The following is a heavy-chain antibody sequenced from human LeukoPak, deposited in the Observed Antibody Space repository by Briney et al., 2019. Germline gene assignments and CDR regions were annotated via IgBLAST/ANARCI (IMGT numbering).Heavy chain of an antibody. J-gene: IGHJ5*02. V-gene: IGHV4-34*01. CDR3: ARGRYCSSTSCYGFRFGWFDP. D-gene: IGHD2-2*01. CDR2: INHSGST. Sequence: SETLSLTCAVYGGSLSGYYWSWIRQPPGKGLEWIGEINHSGSTNYSPSLKSRVTISVDTSKNQFSLKLSSVTAADTAVYYYARGRYCSSTSCYGFRFGWFDPWGQGTLVTVSS. CDR1: GGSLSGYY.